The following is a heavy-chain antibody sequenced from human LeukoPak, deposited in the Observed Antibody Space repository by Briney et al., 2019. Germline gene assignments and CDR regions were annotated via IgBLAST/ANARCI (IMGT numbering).Heavy chain of an antibody. J-gene: IGHJ5*02. CDR2: ISGNSDHI. CDR1: GFTFSSYT. CDR3: ARIPNGANCPNWLDP. Sequence: KPGGSLRLSCVASGFTFSSYTMNWVRQAPGKGLEWVSSISGNSDHIYYTDSVKGRFTISRDNAKNSLYLQMDSLRAEDTAVYHCARIPNGANCPNWLDPWGQGTLVTVSS. V-gene: IGHV3-21*06. D-gene: IGHD4/OR15-4a*01.